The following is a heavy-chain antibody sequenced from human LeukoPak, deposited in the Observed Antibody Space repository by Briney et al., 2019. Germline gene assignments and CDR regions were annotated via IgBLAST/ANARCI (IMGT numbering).Heavy chain of an antibody. J-gene: IGHJ5*02. V-gene: IGHV1-2*02. D-gene: IGHD2-8*01. CDR3: ARVVSYLFDP. CDR2: INPNRGGK. CDR1: GYTFTGYY. Sequence: ASVKVSCKASGYTFTGYYIHWVREAPGQGLEWMGWINPNRGGKNYAQKFQGRVTMTRDTSISTAYMELSRLRSDDTAVYYCARVVSYLFDPWGQGTLVTVSS.